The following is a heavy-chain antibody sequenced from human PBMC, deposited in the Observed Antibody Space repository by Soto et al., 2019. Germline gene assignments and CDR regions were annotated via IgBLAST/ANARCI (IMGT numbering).Heavy chain of an antibody. CDR2: IYPGDSDT. Sequence: PGESLKISCKGSGYSFTSYWIGWVRQMPGKGLEWMGIIYPGDSDTRYSPSFQGQVTISADKSISTAYLQWSSLKASDTAMYYCARSEDYYDSSGYGPYYYGMDVWGQGTTVTV. CDR1: GYSFTSYW. CDR3: ARSEDYYDSSGYGPYYYGMDV. V-gene: IGHV5-51*01. J-gene: IGHJ6*02. D-gene: IGHD3-22*01.